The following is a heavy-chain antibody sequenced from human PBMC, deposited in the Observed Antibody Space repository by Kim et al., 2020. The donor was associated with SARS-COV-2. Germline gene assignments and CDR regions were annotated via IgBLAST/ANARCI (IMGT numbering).Heavy chain of an antibody. CDR3: ARLYCSDGSCYYSFDI. J-gene: IGHJ3*02. V-gene: IGHV3-74*01. D-gene: IGHD2-15*01. CDR1: GFTFSRYW. CDR2: IKPDGSST. Sequence: GGSLRLSCAASGFTFSRYWMHWVRQGPGKGLVWVSRIKPDGSSTTYADSVKGRFTISRDNGKNTLYLQMNSLRAEDTAVYYCARLYCSDGSCYYSFDIWGEGTMVTVPS.